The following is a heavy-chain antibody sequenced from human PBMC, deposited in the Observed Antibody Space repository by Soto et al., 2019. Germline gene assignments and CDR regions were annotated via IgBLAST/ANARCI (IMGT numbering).Heavy chain of an antibody. CDR1: GFTFSSHN. CDR3: VGGVVGKNWDYWEF. CDR2: IDASSSTS. V-gene: IGHV3-48*01. Sequence: PGGSLRLSCTDSGFTFSSHNMNWVRQAPGKGLEWVSYIDASSSTSYYADSVKGRFTISRDNAKKSVYLQMNSLRVEDTAVYYCVGGVVGKNWDYWEFWGQGTLVIVSS. D-gene: IGHD2-15*01. J-gene: IGHJ4*01.